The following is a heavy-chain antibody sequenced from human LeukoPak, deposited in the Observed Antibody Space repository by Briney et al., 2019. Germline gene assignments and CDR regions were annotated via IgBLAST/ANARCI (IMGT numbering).Heavy chain of an antibody. CDR3: ARDRSSGWFDP. V-gene: IGHV4-59*01. J-gene: IGHJ5*02. D-gene: IGHD3-3*01. CDR2: IYYSGST. CDR1: GGSISSYY. Sequence: KASETLSLTCTVSGGSISSYYWSWIRQPPGKGLEWIGYIYYSGSTNYNPSLKSRVTISVDTSKNQFSLKLSSVTAADTAVYYCARDRSSGWFDPWGQGTLVTVSS.